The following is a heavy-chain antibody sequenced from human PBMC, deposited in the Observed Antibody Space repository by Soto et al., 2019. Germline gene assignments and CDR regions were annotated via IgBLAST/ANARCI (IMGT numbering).Heavy chain of an antibody. CDR2: LWYDGSGE. D-gene: IGHD3-3*01. CDR3: ARDSVRFLENFSKDNFAY. CDR1: GFTFSDYG. V-gene: IGHV3-33*08. J-gene: IGHJ4*02. Sequence: QVHLVESGGGVVQPGGSLRLSCAGSGFTFSDYGMQWVRQAPGKGLEWVAVLWYDGSGEYYTDSVRGRVTISRVNSKNTLYLQINNLRDEDTGVYYCARDSVRFLENFSKDNFAYWGQGTRVTVSS.